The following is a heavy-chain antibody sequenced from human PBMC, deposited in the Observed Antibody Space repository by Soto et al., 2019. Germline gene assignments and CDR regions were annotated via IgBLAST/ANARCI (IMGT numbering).Heavy chain of an antibody. CDR2: ISPSTSHI. D-gene: IGHD2-21*02. J-gene: IGHJ6*02. V-gene: IGHV3-21*01. CDR3: SGGSGGACHQNYGMDV. Sequence: EVHLVESGGGLVKPGGSLRLSCAVSGFTFSTCTMNWVRQAPGKGLEWVSSISPSTSHIYYADSVKGRFTSSRDNAKNSLFLQMNRLRAEDTAVYYCSGGSGGACHQNYGMDVWGQGTTVTVSS. CDR1: GFTFSTCT.